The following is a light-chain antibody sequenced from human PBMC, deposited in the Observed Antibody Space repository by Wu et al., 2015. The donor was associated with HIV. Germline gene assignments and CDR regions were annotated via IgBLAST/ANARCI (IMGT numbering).Light chain of an antibody. J-gene: IGKJ1*01. V-gene: IGKV3-15*01. CDR2: GAS. Sequence: ELVLTQSPGTLSLSPGQRATLFCRASQSVSSTSLAWYQHKPGQAPRLLIYGASIRATGIPIRFSGSGSGTEFTLTISSMQSEDFVVYYCQQYNNWPWTFGQGTRVEIK. CDR3: QQYNNWPWT. CDR1: QSVSST.